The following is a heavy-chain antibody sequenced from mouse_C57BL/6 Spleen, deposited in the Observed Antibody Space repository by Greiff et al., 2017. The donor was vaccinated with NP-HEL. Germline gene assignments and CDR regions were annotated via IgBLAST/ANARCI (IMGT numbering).Heavy chain of an antibody. D-gene: IGHD3-2*02. CDR3: AREGNSEGFAY. CDR1: GYTFTSYW. J-gene: IGHJ3*01. Sequence: VQLQQPGAELVRPGSSVKLSCKASGYTFTSYWMHWVKQRPIQGLEWIGNIDPSDSETHYNQKFKDKATLTVDKSSSTAYMQLSSLTSEDSAVYYCAREGNSEGFAYWGQGTLVTVSA. CDR2: IDPSDSET. V-gene: IGHV1-52*01.